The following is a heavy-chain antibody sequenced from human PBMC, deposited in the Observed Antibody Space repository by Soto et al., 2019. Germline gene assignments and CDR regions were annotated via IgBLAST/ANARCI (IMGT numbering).Heavy chain of an antibody. CDR1: GYTFTSYA. CDR2: INAGNGNT. J-gene: IGHJ4*02. Sequence: ASVKVSCKASGYTFTSYAMHWVRQAPGQRLEWMGWINAGNGNTKYSQKFQGRVTITRDTSTSTAYMELSSLRSEDTAVYYCARDRAVSGSYYFSYWGQGTLVTVSS. V-gene: IGHV1-3*01. CDR3: ARDRAVSGSYYFSY. D-gene: IGHD1-26*01.